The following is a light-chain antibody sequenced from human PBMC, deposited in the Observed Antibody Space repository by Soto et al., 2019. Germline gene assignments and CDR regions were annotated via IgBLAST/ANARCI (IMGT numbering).Light chain of an antibody. CDR3: QSYDSSRSGWV. CDR2: GNS. CDR1: SSNIGAGYD. V-gene: IGLV1-40*01. J-gene: IGLJ1*01. Sequence: QSVLTQPPSVSGAPGQRVTISCTGSSSNIGAGYDVHGYQQLPGTAPKLLIYGNSNRPSGVPDRFSGSKSGTSASLAITGLQAEDEADYYCQSYDSSRSGWVFGTGTQLTVL.